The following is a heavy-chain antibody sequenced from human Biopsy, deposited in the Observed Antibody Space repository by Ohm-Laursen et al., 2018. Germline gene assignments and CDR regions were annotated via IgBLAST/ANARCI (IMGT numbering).Heavy chain of an antibody. CDR1: GLRFSMYA. CDR2: IGGSGGGT. D-gene: IGHD2-15*01. CDR3: ARPMSRVVAYGMDV. V-gene: IGHV3-23*01. Sequence: SLRLSCAASGLRFSMYAMSWVRQAPGEGLEWVSAIGGSGGGTYYADSVKGRFTISRDDSKNTVYLQMNSLRVEDRAVYYCARPMSRVVAYGMDVWGQGTTVTVSS. J-gene: IGHJ6*02.